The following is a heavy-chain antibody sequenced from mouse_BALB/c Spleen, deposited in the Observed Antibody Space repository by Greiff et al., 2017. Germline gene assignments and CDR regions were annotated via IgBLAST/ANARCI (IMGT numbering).Heavy chain of an antibody. Sequence: EVMLVESGGGLVQPGGSLKLSCAASGFTFSSYGMSWVRQTPDKRLELVATINSNGGSTYYPDSVKGRFTISRDNAKNTLYLQMSSLKSEDTAMYYCARANYYGSSYYAMDYWGQGTSVTVSS. V-gene: IGHV5-6-3*01. CDR1: GFTFSSYG. CDR3: ARANYYGSSYYAMDY. D-gene: IGHD1-1*01. J-gene: IGHJ4*01. CDR2: INSNGGST.